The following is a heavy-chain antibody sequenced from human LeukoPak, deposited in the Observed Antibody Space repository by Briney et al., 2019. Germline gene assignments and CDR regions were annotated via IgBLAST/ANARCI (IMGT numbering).Heavy chain of an antibody. J-gene: IGHJ4*02. V-gene: IGHV3-30-3*01. CDR2: ISYDGSNK. Sequence: PGGSLRLSCAASGFTFSSYAMHWVRQAPGKGLEWVAVISYDGSNKYYADSVKGRFTISRDNSKNTLYLQMNSLRAEDTAVYYCAREGDYVWGSYRPFVYWGQGTLVTVSS. CDR1: GFTFSSYA. D-gene: IGHD3-16*02. CDR3: AREGDYVWGSYRPFVY.